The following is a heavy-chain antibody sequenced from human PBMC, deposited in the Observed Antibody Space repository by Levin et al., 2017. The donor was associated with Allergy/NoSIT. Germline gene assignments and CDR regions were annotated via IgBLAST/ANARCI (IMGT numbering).Heavy chain of an antibody. V-gene: IGHV1-69*13. D-gene: IGHD2-21*02. CDR1: GGTFSTYA. CDR3: ARVRCGGDCWDYYYGMDV. Sequence: ASVKVSCKASGGTFSTYAISWVRQAPGQGLEGMGGIIPILGTANYAQKFQGRVTITADESTSTAYMELSRLRSEDTAVYYCARVRCGGDCWDYYYGMDVWGQGTTVTVSS. CDR2: IIPILGTA. J-gene: IGHJ6*02.